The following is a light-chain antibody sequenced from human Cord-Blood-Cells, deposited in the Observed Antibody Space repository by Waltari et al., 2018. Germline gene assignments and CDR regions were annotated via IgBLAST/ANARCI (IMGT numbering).Light chain of an antibody. CDR2: GAS. V-gene: IGKV3-20*01. CDR3: QQYGSSPPWT. Sequence: EIVLTQSPGTVSLSPGERATLSCRASQSVSSSYLAWYQQKPGQAPRLLIYGASSRATGIPDRFSGSGSGTDFTLTISRREPEDFAVYYCQQYGSSPPWTFGQGTKVEIK. J-gene: IGKJ1*01. CDR1: QSVSSSY.